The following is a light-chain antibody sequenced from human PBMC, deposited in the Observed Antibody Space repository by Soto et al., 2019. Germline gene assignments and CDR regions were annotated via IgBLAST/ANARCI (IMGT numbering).Light chain of an antibody. V-gene: IGKV1-39*01. CDR3: QQSHNSPIT. CDR1: QSISTH. J-gene: IGKJ4*01. Sequence: DIPMTQSPSFLSASVGDRVAITCRTSQSISTHLNWYQQKPGRPPKLLIYDASTLQGGVPSRFSGGGSGTDFTLTFASLQPEDFATYYCQQSHNSPITFGAWTRVEI. CDR2: DAS.